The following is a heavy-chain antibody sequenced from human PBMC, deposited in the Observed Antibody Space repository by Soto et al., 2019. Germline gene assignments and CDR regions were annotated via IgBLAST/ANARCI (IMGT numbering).Heavy chain of an antibody. Sequence: GGSLRLSCAASGFTFSSYAMSWVRQAPGKGLEWVSAISGSGGSTYYADSVKGRFTISRDNSKNTLYLQMNSLRAEDTAVYYCAKDLPGYCSGGSCSNFEYWGQGTLVTVSS. D-gene: IGHD2-15*01. J-gene: IGHJ4*02. CDR1: GFTFSSYA. CDR2: ISGSGGST. V-gene: IGHV3-23*01. CDR3: AKDLPGYCSGGSCSNFEY.